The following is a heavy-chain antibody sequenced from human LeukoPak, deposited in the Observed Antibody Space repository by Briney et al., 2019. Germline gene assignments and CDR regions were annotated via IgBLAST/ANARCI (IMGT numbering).Heavy chain of an antibody. CDR1: GFTFSSYG. V-gene: IGHV3-30*02. D-gene: IGHD1-26*01. J-gene: IGHJ3*02. CDR2: IRYDGSNK. CDR3: AKDPGGSYSPDAFDI. Sequence: GGSLRLSCAASGFTFSSYGMHWVRQAPGKGLEWVAFIRYDGSNKYYADSVKGRFTISRDNSKNTLYLQMNSLRAEDTAVYYCAKDPGGSYSPDAFDIWGQGTMVTVSS.